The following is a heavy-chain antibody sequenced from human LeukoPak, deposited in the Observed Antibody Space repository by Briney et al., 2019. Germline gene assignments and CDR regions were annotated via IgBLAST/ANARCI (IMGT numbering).Heavy chain of an antibody. V-gene: IGHV4-34*01. J-gene: IGHJ6*04. Sequence: SETLSLTCAVYGGSFSGYYWSWIRQPPGKGLEWIGEINHSGSTNYNPSLKSRVSISVDTSKNQFSLKLSSVTAADTAVYYCAPRNYDILTGYSSYGMDVWGKGTTVTVSS. CDR3: APRNYDILTGYSSYGMDV. CDR2: INHSGST. D-gene: IGHD3-9*01. CDR1: GGSFSGYY.